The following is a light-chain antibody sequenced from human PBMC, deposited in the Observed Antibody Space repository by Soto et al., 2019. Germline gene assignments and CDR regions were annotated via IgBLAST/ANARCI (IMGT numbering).Light chain of an antibody. V-gene: IGKV3-11*01. CDR2: AAS. Sequence: SAVTVSVYPGERATFSGRASQNIRSNVAWYQQRPGQAPRLLIFAASVRATGIAARFSGSGSGTDFTLTISCLEPEDFAGYYCQQCTNLPQTFCEVTKVDI. J-gene: IGKJ1*01. CDR1: QNIRSN. CDR3: QQCTNLPQT.